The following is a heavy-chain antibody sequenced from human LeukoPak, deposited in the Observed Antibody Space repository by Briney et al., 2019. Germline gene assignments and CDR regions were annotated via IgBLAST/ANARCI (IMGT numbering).Heavy chain of an antibody. J-gene: IGHJ4*02. Sequence: SETLSLTCAVYGGSFSGYYWRWIRQPPGKGLEWIGEINHSGSTNYNPSLQSRVTISLDTSKNQFSLKLRSVTAADTAGYYCARGGRITMVRGGHPYYYDYWSQGTLVTFSS. D-gene: IGHD3-10*01. CDR2: INHSGST. CDR3: ARGGRITMVRGGHPYYYDY. V-gene: IGHV4-34*01. CDR1: GGSFSGYY.